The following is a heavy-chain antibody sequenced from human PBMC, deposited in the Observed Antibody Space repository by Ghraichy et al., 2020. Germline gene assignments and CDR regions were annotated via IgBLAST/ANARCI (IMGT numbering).Heavy chain of an antibody. D-gene: IGHD3-9*01. CDR3: AREDTYYDMLTGYSPYGMDV. Sequence: SQTLSLTCTVSGGSVSSGSYYWSWIRQPPGKGLGWIGYSYYSGNTNYNTSLKSRVTISINTSKNQFSLKLTSVTAADTAVYYCAREDTYYDMLTGYSPYGMDVWCQGTTVTVSS. CDR2: SYYSGNT. J-gene: IGHJ6*02. V-gene: IGHV4-61*01. CDR1: GGSVSSGSYY.